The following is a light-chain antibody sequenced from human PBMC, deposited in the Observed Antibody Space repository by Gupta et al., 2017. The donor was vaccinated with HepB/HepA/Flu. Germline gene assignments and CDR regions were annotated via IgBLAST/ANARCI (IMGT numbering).Light chain of an antibody. J-gene: IGLJ3*02. Sequence: SSELPQPPSVSVSAGQPARITCSGAALTRQYAYWYQQKPGQAPVLVIYKDSERPSGIPERFSGSSSGTTVTLTISGVQAEDEADYYCQAADSSGTYPVVFGGGTKLTVL. V-gene: IGLV3-25*03. CDR1: ALTRQY. CDR2: KDS. CDR3: QAADSSGTYPVV.